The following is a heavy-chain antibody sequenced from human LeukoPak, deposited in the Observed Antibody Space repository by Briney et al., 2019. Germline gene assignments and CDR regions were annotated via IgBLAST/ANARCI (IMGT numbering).Heavy chain of an antibody. Sequence: SETLSLTCAVYGGSFSGYYWSWIRQPPGKGLEWIGEIDHSGSTNYNPSLKSRVTISVDTSKNQFSLKLSSVTAADTAVYYCARGLRLVYYYYYCMDVWGKGTTVTVSS. CDR3: ARGLRLVYYYYYCMDV. CDR1: GGSFSGYY. V-gene: IGHV4-34*01. J-gene: IGHJ6*03. CDR2: IDHSGST.